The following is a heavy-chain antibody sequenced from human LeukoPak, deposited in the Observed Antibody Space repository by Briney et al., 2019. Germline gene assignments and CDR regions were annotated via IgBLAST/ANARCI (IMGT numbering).Heavy chain of an antibody. V-gene: IGHV3-74*03. J-gene: IGHJ4*02. CDR1: GFTFSSSW. CDR3: AKGPLIEVAGTTWDY. D-gene: IGHD6-19*01. CDR2: ISADGSDI. Sequence: GGSLRLSCAASGFTFSSSWMHWVRQTPGKGLMWVSRISADGSDIKYVDSVKGRFTISRDNAKNTLYLQMNSLRAEDTAVYYCAKGPLIEVAGTTWDYWGQGTLVTVSS.